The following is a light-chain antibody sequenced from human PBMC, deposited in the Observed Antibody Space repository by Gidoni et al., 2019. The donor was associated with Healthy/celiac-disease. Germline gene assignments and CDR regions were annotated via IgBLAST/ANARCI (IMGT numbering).Light chain of an antibody. CDR1: RKVSSSY. V-gene: IGKV3-20*01. CDR3: QQYGSSPIT. CDR2: GAS. J-gene: IGKJ3*01. Sequence: ESVLTQSPGTLSWSPGENATLSCRASRKVSSSYLAWYQQKPGQAPRLLIYGASSRATGIPDRFSGSGSGTDFTLTISRLEPEDFAVYYCQQYGSSPITFXPXTKVDIK.